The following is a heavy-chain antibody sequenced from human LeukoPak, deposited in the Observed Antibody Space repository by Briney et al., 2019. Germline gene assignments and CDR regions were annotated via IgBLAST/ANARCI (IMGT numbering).Heavy chain of an antibody. Sequence: ASVKVSCKASGGTFSSYTISWVRQAPGQGLEWMGRIIPILGIANYAQKFQGRVTITADKSTSTAYMELSSLRSEDTAVYYCAREYYDFWSGLTQGNYYYYYYGMDVWGQGTTVTVSS. CDR1: GGTFSSYT. D-gene: IGHD3-3*01. CDR2: IIPILGIA. CDR3: AREYYDFWSGLTQGNYYYYYYGMDV. J-gene: IGHJ6*02. V-gene: IGHV1-69*02.